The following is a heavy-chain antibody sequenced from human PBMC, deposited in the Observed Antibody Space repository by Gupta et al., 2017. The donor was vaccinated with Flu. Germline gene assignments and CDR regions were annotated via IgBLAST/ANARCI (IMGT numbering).Heavy chain of an antibody. CDR1: GFTFSSAW. D-gene: IGHD4-17*01. CDR2: IKSRSDGEKT. Sequence: VQLVESGGHLVKPGGSLRLSCATSGFTFSSAWMNWVRQAPGKGLEWVGRIKSRSDGEKTDYSAPVKGRFAISRDDSKNTVYLYMNGLKKEDAGLYYCTADYRVYEAYFFEYWGHGTLVTVSS. J-gene: IGHJ4*01. CDR3: TADYRVYEAYFFEY. V-gene: IGHV3-15*05.